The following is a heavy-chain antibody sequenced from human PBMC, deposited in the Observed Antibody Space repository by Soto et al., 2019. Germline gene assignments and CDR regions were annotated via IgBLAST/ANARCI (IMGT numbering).Heavy chain of an antibody. D-gene: IGHD3-10*01. CDR2: ISSSSSTI. J-gene: IGHJ5*02. CDR3: AREIPSRGAGWFDP. V-gene: IGHV3-48*02. Sequence: EVQLVESGGGLVQPGGSLRLSCAASGFTFSSYSMNWVRRAPGKGLEGVSYISSSSSTIYYADSVKGQFPISRDNAKNSLYLQMNRLRDEKTAVYYCAREIPSRGAGWFDPWGQGTLVTVSS. CDR1: GFTFSSYS.